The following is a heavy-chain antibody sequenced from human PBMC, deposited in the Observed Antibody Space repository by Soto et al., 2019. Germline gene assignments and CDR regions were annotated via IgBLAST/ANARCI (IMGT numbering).Heavy chain of an antibody. V-gene: IGHV3-23*01. CDR1: GFTFSNYG. Sequence: EVQLLGSGGGSVQPGGSLRLSCAASGFTFSNYGMTWVRQAPGKGLEWHSATSDGSTFYRESVKGRFTMSRDDSINMLFLHMSSLRAEDTATYYCARLVPGTWFGDYWGQGILVSVSS. CDR2: TSDGST. CDR3: ARLVPGTWFGDY. J-gene: IGHJ4*02. D-gene: IGHD6-19*01.